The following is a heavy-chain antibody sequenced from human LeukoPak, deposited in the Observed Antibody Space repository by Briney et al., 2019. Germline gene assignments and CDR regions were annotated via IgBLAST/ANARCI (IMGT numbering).Heavy chain of an antibody. V-gene: IGHV4-4*07. CDR2: IYISGST. D-gene: IGHD3-10*01. J-gene: IGHJ4*02. Sequence: SETLSLTCTVSGGSISSYYWSWIRQPAGKGLEWIGRIYISGSTNYNPSFKSRVTISVDTSRNQFSLKLSSVTAADTAVYYCARGLWFGDENPPYFDYWGQGILVTVSS. CDR1: GGSISSYY. CDR3: ARGLWFGDENPPYFDY.